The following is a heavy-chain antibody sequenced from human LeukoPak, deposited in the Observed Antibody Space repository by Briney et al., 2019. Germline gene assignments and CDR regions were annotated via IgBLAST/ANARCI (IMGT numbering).Heavy chain of an antibody. D-gene: IGHD3-22*01. CDR2: ISGSGTST. Sequence: GGSLRLSCAASGFTFRSYAMSWVRQAPGKGLEWVLAISGSGTSTYYADSVKGRFTISRDNSKNTPYLQMNSLRAEDTAVYYCEGTYYYDSSDDYWGQGTLVTVPS. V-gene: IGHV3-23*01. CDR3: EGTYYYDSSDDY. J-gene: IGHJ4*02. CDR1: GFTFRSYA.